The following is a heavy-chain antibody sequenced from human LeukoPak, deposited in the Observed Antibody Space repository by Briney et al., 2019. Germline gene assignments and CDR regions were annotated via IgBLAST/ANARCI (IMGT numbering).Heavy chain of an antibody. J-gene: IGHJ6*04. CDR3: ARDKPAVTTSYYYGMDV. D-gene: IGHD4-17*01. V-gene: IGHV1-18*04. Sequence: GASVKVSCKASGYTFTSYGISWVRQAPGQGLEWMGWISAYNGNTNYAQKLRGRVTMTTDTSTSTAYMELRSLRSDDTAVYYCARDKPAVTTSYYYGMDVWGKGTTVTVSS. CDR2: ISAYNGNT. CDR1: GYTFTSYG.